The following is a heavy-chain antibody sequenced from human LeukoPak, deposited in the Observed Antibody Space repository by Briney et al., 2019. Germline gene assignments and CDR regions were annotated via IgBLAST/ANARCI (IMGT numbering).Heavy chain of an antibody. CDR2: INPSGGST. V-gene: IGHV1-46*01. J-gene: IGHJ5*02. D-gene: IGHD3-22*01. CDR3: ARRKYYDSSGLGWFDP. CDR1: GYTFTSYN. Sequence: ASVKVSCKASGYTFTSYNMHWVRQAPGQGLEWMGIINPSGGSTDYAQKFQGRVTMTTDTSTSTAYMELRSLRSDDTAVYYCARRKYYDSSGLGWFDPWGQGTLVTVSS.